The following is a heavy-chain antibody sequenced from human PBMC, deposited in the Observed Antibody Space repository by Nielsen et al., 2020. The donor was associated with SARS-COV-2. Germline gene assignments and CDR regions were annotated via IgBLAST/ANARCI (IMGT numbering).Heavy chain of an antibody. CDR1: GGSISSGGYY. CDR2: IYYSGNT. Sequence: SETLSLTCTVSGGSISSGGYYWSWIRQHPGKGLEWIGYIYYSGNTYYNPSLKSRVTISADTSKNQFSLKLSSVTAADTAVYYCARDRHSSSPYGMGVWGQGTTVTVSS. D-gene: IGHD6-6*01. CDR3: ARDRHSSSPYGMGV. V-gene: IGHV4-31*03. J-gene: IGHJ6*02.